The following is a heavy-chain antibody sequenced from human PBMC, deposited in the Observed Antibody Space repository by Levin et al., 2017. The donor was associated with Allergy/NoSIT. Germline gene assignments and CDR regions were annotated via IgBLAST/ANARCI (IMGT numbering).Heavy chain of an antibody. J-gene: IGHJ5*02. Sequence: PGGSLRLSCAASGFTFSSYAMSWVRQAPGKGLEWVSAISGSGGSTYYADSVKGRFTISRDNSKNTLYLQMNSLRAEDTAVYYCAKVGDYDILTGYSNWFDPWGQGTLVTVSS. D-gene: IGHD3-9*01. CDR1: GFTFSSYA. CDR3: AKVGDYDILTGYSNWFDP. CDR2: ISGSGGST. V-gene: IGHV3-23*01.